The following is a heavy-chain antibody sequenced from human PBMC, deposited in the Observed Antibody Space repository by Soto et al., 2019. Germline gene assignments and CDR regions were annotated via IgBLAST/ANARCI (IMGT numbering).Heavy chain of an antibody. V-gene: IGHV3-33*06. J-gene: IGHJ6*02. CDR2: IWYDGSNK. CDR3: AKGRSYYYYYGVDV. CDR1: GFTFSSYG. Sequence: GGSLRLSCAASGFTFSSYGMHWVRQAQGKGLEWVAVIWYDGSNKYYADSVKGRFTISRDNSKSTLYLQMNSLRAEDTALYYCAKGRSYYYYYGVDVWGQGTTVTVSS.